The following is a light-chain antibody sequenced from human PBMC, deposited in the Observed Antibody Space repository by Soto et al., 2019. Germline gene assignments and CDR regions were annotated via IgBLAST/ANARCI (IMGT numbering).Light chain of an antibody. J-gene: IGKJ4*01. Sequence: EIVLTQSPATLSLSPGERATLSCRASHSVSSHLAWYQQKPGQAPRLLIYDASNRATGIPARFSGSGSGTDVTLTISSLEPEDFAVYYCQQRSNWPPLTFGGGTKVEIK. CDR2: DAS. CDR3: QQRSNWPPLT. V-gene: IGKV3-11*01. CDR1: HSVSSH.